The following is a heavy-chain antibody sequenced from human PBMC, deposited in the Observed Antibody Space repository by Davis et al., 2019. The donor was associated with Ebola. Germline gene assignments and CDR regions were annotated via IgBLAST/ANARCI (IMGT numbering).Heavy chain of an antibody. CDR1: GFTFGDYA. CDR2: IRSKAYGGTT. V-gene: IGHV3-49*03. Sequence: GESLKISCTASGFTFGDYAMTWFRQAPGKGLEWVGFIRSKAYGGTTEYAASVKGRFTISRDDSNSIAYLQMNSLKDEDTAVYYCARASPRIAVAGTGAYYFDYWGQGTLVTVSS. J-gene: IGHJ4*02. D-gene: IGHD6-19*01. CDR3: ARASPRIAVAGTGAYYFDY.